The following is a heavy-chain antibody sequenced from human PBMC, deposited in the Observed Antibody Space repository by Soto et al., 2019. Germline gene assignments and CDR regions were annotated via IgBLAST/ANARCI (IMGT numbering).Heavy chain of an antibody. Sequence: LSLTCAVSGGSLSSSNWWSWVRQPPGKGLEWIGEISQSGNTKYNTSLKSRLTISIDKSKNQFSLNLSSVTAADTAVYYCARPYYYYGMDVWGQGTTVTVSS. CDR2: ISQSGNT. J-gene: IGHJ6*02. CDR1: GGSLSSSNW. CDR3: ARPYYYYGMDV. V-gene: IGHV4-4*02.